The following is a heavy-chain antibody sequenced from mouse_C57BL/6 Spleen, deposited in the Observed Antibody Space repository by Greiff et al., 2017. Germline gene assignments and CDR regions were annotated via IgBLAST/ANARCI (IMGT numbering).Heavy chain of an antibody. CDR1: GYSFTGYY. CDR2: INPSTGGT. CDR3: ARGDYENFDY. J-gene: IGHJ2*01. V-gene: IGHV1-42*01. D-gene: IGHD2-4*01. Sequence: VQLKQSGPELVKPGASVKISCKASGYSFTGYYMNWVKQSPEKSLEWIGEINPSTGGTTYNQKFKAKATLTVDKSSSTAYMQLKSLTSEDSAVYYCARGDYENFDYWGQGTTLTVSS.